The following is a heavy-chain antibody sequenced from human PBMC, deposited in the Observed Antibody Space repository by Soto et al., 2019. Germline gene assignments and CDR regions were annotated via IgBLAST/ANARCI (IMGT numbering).Heavy chain of an antibody. CDR2: IDWDDEK. CDR3: ARTLAAVARPIIEVYIGDMDV. V-gene: IGHV2-70*20. Sequence: SGPTLVNPTQTLTLTCTFSGFSLTRGMCVTWVRQSPGKALEWLALIDWDDEKYYSPSLKTRLTISKDTSKNHVVLKMTNMDPLDTGTYFCARTLAAVARPIIEVYIGDMDVWGQGATGTVSS. CDR1: GFSLTRGMC. D-gene: IGHD4-17*01. J-gene: IGHJ6*02.